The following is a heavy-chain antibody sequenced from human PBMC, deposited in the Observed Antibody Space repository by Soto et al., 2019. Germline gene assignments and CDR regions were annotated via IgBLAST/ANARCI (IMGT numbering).Heavy chain of an antibody. CDR2: MNGSSSTT. J-gene: IGHJ4*02. V-gene: IGHV3-23*01. D-gene: IGHD1-7*01. Sequence: PGGSLRLSCATSGLTFSNYAMSWVRQAPGGGLEWVSSMNGSSSTTYYADSVRGRFTISRDRSKNTLYLQMSSLRAEDTALYYCAKNQERELPRVIDFWGQGTLVTVSS. CDR1: GLTFSNYA. CDR3: AKNQERELPRVIDF.